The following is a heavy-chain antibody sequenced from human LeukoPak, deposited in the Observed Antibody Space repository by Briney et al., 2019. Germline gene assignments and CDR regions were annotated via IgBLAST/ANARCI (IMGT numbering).Heavy chain of an antibody. D-gene: IGHD6-13*01. CDR1: GYTFTGYY. CDR2: INPNSGGT. Sequence: ASVKVSCKASGYTFTGYYMHWVRQAPGQGLEWMGWINPNSGGTNYAQKFQGRVTMTRDTSISTAYMELSRLRSDDTAVYYCARAYSSSWYSYYGMDVWAKGPRSPSP. J-gene: IGHJ6*02. V-gene: IGHV1-2*02. CDR3: ARAYSSSWYSYYGMDV.